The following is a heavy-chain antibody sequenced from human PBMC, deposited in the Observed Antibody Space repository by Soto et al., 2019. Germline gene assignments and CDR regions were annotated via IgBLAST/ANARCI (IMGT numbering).Heavy chain of an antibody. V-gene: IGHV4-39*01. CDR2: IYYSGDT. J-gene: IGHJ5*02. D-gene: IGHD3-16*01. CDR1: GGSLSSTIHY. CDR3: ARLGEVAS. Sequence: QLQLQESGPGLVKPSETLSLTCTVSGGSLSSTIHYWGWIRQPPGKGLEWIGSIYYSGDTFYNPSLKSRVTISVDTSKNQFSLKLSSVTAADTAVYYCARLGEVASWGQGTLVTVSS.